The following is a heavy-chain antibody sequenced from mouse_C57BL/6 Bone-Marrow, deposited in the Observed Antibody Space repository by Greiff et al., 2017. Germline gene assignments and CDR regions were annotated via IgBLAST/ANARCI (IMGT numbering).Heavy chain of an antibody. J-gene: IGHJ1*03. V-gene: IGHV1-62-2*01. CDR2: FYPGSGII. D-gene: IGHD1-1*01. CDR3: ARHEADYGSSYWYVDV. CDR1: GYTFTEYT. Sequence: QVQLQQSGAELVKPGASVTLSCKASGYTFTEYTIHWVKQRSGQGLEWSGWFYPGSGIIKYNEKFKDKATLTADKSSSTVSMGLSLLTSEDSAVYFCARHEADYGSSYWYVDVWGTGTTGTVAS.